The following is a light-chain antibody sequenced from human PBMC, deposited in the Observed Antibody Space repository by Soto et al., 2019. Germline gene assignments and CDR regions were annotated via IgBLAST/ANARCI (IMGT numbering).Light chain of an antibody. CDR2: GVT. V-gene: IGLV2-23*02. CDR3: CSYAGSSTLL. Sequence: QSVLTQPASVSGSPGQSITISCTGTSSDIGSYNLVSWYQHHPGKAPKLMIYGVTKQPSGVSDRFSGSKSGNTASLTISGLQAEDEADYYCCSYAGSSTLLFGGGTKVTVL. J-gene: IGLJ2*01. CDR1: SSDIGSYNL.